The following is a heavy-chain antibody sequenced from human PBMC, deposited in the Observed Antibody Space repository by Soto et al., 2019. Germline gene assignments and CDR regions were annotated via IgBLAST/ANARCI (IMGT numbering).Heavy chain of an antibody. CDR2: VYYSGNT. J-gene: IGHJ6*02. Sequence: PSATXSLTCTFSVCSVIIGRDYLCWIRQPPGKGLEWIGYVYYSGNTNYNPSLKSRATISIDTFKDQFFLKLTSVTAAEKAKYYSARDPGLDNNYYYAMDVWGQGTTVTVSS. CDR3: ARDPGLDNNYYYAMDV. V-gene: IGHV4-61*01. D-gene: IGHD1-1*01. CDR1: VCSVIIGRDY.